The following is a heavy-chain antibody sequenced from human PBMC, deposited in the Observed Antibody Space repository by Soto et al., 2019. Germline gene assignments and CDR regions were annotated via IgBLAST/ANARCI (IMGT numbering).Heavy chain of an antibody. Sequence: PSETLSLTCTVSGDSISTYYWNWVRQPPGKGLEWIGYIYYSGNTHYNPSLKSRVTISVDTSKDQFSLKLNSVTAADTAVYYCAREVLGYCSGGSCYRAFDVWGQGTMVTVSS. CDR1: GDSISTYY. CDR2: IYYSGNT. D-gene: IGHD2-15*01. V-gene: IGHV4-59*01. J-gene: IGHJ3*01. CDR3: AREVLGYCSGGSCYRAFDV.